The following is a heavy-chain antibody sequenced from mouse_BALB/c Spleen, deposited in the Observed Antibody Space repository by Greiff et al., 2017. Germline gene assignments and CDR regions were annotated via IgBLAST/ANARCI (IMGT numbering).Heavy chain of an antibody. J-gene: IGHJ2*01. CDR2: ISSGGGST. CDR1: GFAFSSYD. V-gene: IGHV5-12-1*01. Sequence: DVKLVESGGDLVKPGGSLKLSCAASGFAFSSYDMSWVRQTPEKRLEWVAYISSGGGSTYYPDTVKGRFTISRDNAKNTLYLQMSSLKSEDTAMYYCARADGYYDYWGQGTTLTVSS. CDR3: ARADGYYDY. D-gene: IGHD2-3*01.